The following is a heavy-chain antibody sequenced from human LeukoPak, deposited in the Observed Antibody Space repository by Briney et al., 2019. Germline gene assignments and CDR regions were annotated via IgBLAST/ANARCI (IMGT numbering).Heavy chain of an antibody. CDR2: IGTAGDT. Sequence: GGSLRLSCAASGFTFSSYDMHWVRQATGKGLEWVSAIGTAGDTYYPGSVKGRFTISRENAKNSLYLQMNSLRAEDTAVYYCARVVRGSSNFDYWGQGTLVTVSS. D-gene: IGHD6-13*01. V-gene: IGHV3-13*01. CDR1: GFTFSSYD. J-gene: IGHJ4*02. CDR3: ARVVRGSSNFDY.